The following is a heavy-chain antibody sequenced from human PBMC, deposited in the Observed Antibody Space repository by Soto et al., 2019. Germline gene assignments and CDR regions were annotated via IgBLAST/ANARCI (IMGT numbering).Heavy chain of an antibody. J-gene: IGHJ4*02. D-gene: IGHD1-7*01. CDR2: IIPIFGTP. CDR1: GGSFRSHA. Sequence: SVKVSCKVSGGSFRSHAITWVRQAPGQGAEWMGGIIPIFGTPYYAQKFQATVTLTADQSTSTAYLELRSLRAEDTVVYYCANRPSYNWNYGPYTQSDYWGQGTLVTVSS. CDR3: ANRPSYNWNYGPYTQSDY. V-gene: IGHV1-69*13.